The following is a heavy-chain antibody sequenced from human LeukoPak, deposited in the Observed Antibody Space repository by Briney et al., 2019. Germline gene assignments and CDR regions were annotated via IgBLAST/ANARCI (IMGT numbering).Heavy chain of an antibody. D-gene: IGHD6-6*01. CDR3: ARRVIAARLMNWFDP. CDR1: GGSFSGYY. Sequence: PSETLSLTCAVYGGSFSGYYWSWIRQPPGKGLEWIGEINHSGSTNYNPSLKSRVTISVDTSKNQFSLKLSSVTAADTAVYYCARRVIAARLMNWFDPWGQGTLVTVSS. V-gene: IGHV4-34*01. CDR2: INHSGST. J-gene: IGHJ5*02.